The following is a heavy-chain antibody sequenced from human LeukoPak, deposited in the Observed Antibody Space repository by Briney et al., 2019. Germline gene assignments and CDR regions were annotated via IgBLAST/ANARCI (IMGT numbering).Heavy chain of an antibody. D-gene: IGHD3-10*01. Sequence: SETLSLTCTVSGGSISSHYWSWIRQPPGKGLEWIGYIYYSGSTNYNPSLKSRVTISVDTSKNQFSLKLSSVTAADTAVYYCARMSEYYYGSGSYPNYYYMDVWGKGTTVTVSS. V-gene: IGHV4-59*11. J-gene: IGHJ6*03. CDR1: GGSISSHY. CDR3: ARMSEYYYGSGSYPNYYYMDV. CDR2: IYYSGST.